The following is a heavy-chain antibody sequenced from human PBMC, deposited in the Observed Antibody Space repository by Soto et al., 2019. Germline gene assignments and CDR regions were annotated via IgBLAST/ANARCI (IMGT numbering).Heavy chain of an antibody. Sequence: QVQLVESGGGVVQPGKSLRLACVASGFTFSNYGMHWVRQAPGEGLEWVAVISYDEDNIYYADSVKGRFTISRDNSKNTLYLQMNSLRPEDTAVYFCARSGTTVTTFWYFDRWGRGTLVTVSS. CDR2: ISYDEDNI. CDR1: GFTFSNYG. V-gene: IGHV3-30*03. CDR3: ARSGTTVTTFWYFDR. J-gene: IGHJ2*01. D-gene: IGHD4-17*01.